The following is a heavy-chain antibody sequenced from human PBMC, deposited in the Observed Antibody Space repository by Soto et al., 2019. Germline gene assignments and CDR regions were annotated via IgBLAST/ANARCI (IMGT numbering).Heavy chain of an antibody. CDR2: ISSSSSTI. CDR3: ARDRGWYYYGSGSLDY. D-gene: IGHD3-10*01. Sequence: EVQLVESGGGLVQPGGSLRLSCAASGFTFSSYSMNWVRQAPGKGLEWVSYISSSSSTIYYADSVKGRVTISRDNAKNSMYLQMNSLRAEDTAVYYCARDRGWYYYGSGSLDYWGQGTLVTVSS. J-gene: IGHJ4*02. CDR1: GFTFSSYS. V-gene: IGHV3-48*01.